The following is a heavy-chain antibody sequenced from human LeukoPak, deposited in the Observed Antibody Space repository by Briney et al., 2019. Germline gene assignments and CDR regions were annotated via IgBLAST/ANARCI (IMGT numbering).Heavy chain of an antibody. D-gene: IGHD3-3*01. Sequence: GGSLRLSCAASGFTFSSYSMNWVRQAPGKGLEWVSSISSSSSYIYYADSVKGRFTISRDNAKNSLYLQMNSLRAEDTAVYYCARAPRADFWSSYYFDYWGQGTLVTVSS. CDR1: GFTFSSYS. CDR3: ARAPRADFWSSYYFDY. V-gene: IGHV3-21*01. J-gene: IGHJ4*02. CDR2: ISSSSSYI.